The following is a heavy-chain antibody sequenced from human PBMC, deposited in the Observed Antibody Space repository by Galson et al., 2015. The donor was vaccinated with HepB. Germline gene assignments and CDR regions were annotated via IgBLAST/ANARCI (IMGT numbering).Heavy chain of an antibody. D-gene: IGHD1-20*01. V-gene: IGHV1-69*02. Sequence: SVKVSCKASGGTFSSYTISWVRQAPGQGLEWMGRIIPILGIANYAQKFQGRVTITADKSTSTAYMELSSLRSEDTAVYYCASIGGGINWNDDRAFDYWGQGTLVTVSS. CDR3: ASIGGGINWNDDRAFDY. CDR2: IIPILGIA. CDR1: GGTFSSYT. J-gene: IGHJ4*02.